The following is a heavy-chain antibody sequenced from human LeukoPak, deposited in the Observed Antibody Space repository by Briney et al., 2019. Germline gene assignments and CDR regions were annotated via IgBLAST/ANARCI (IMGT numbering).Heavy chain of an antibody. CDR1: GYSFTKYW. D-gene: IGHD2-15*01. Sequence: GESLKISCKNSGYSFTKYWIGWVRQVPGKGLEWMGIIYPGDSDTRYSPSFQGQVTISADRSISTAYLQWSSLKASDTAMYYCARGRVVGGMRAFDIWGQGTMVTVSS. CDR2: IYPGDSDT. V-gene: IGHV5-51*01. CDR3: ARGRVVGGMRAFDI. J-gene: IGHJ3*02.